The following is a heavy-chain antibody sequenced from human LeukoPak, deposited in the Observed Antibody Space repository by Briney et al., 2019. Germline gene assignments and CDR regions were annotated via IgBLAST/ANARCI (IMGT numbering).Heavy chain of an antibody. V-gene: IGHV4-39*06. CDR1: GGSISSSSYY. D-gene: IGHD3-10*01. CDR3: ARDEKGSGVIRN. J-gene: IGHJ4*02. CDR2: IYYSGST. Sequence: SETLSLTCTVSGGSISSSSYYWGWIRQPPGKGLEWIGSIYYSGSTYYNPSLKSRVTISVDTSKNQFTLKLSSVTAADTAVYYCARDEKGSGVIRNWGQGTLVTVSS.